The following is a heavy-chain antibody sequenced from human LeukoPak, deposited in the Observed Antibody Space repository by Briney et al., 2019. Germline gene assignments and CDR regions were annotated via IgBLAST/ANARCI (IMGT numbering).Heavy chain of an antibody. CDR1: GFTFSTYA. CDR2: ISASAGST. CDR3: AKDKWTVHGDYSWGSLDL. Sequence: PGGPLRLSCAASGFTFSTYAMSWVRQGPGKGLEWVSGISASAGSTVYADSVRGRFIISRDNSKNTLNLQMNSLRAEDTALYYCAKDKWTVHGDYSWGSLDLWGRGTLVTVSS. V-gene: IGHV3-23*01. J-gene: IGHJ2*01. D-gene: IGHD4-17*01.